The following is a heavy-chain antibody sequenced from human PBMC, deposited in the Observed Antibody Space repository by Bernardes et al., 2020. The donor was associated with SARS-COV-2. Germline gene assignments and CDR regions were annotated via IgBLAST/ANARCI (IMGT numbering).Heavy chain of an antibody. CDR3: AREFTIKTYYYDSSGYYPADY. Sequence: GGSLRLSCAASGFTFSSYWMSWVRQAPGKGLEWVANIKQDGSEKYYVDSVKGRFTISRDNAKNSLYLQMNSLRAEDTAVYYCAREFTIKTYYYDSSGYYPADYWGQGTLVTVSS. CDR2: IKQDGSEK. J-gene: IGHJ4*02. CDR1: GFTFSSYW. D-gene: IGHD3-22*01. V-gene: IGHV3-7*01.